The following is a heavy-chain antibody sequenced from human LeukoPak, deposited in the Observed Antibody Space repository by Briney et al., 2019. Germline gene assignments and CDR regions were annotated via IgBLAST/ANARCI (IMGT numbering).Heavy chain of an antibody. Sequence: PGGSLRLSCAASGCIFSNHYMDWVRQAPGKGLEWVGRTRNIANSYTTEYAASVKGRFTISRDVSKNSLYLQMDSLRTEDTAVYYCARVAVTGDYFDYWGQGTLVTVSS. D-gene: IGHD4-17*01. CDR2: TRNIANSYTT. CDR3: ARVAVTGDYFDY. V-gene: IGHV3-72*01. CDR1: GCIFSNHY. J-gene: IGHJ4*02.